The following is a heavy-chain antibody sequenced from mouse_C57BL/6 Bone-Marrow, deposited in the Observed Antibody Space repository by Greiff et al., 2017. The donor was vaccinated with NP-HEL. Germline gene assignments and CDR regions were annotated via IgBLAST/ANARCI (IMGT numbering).Heavy chain of an antibody. CDR1: GFTFSDFY. Sequence: EVKLVESGGGLVQSGRSLRLSCATSGFTFSDFYMEWVRQAPGKGLEWIAASRNKANDYTTEYSASVKGRFIVARDTSQSILYLQMNALRAEDTAIYYCARAPYDGSGLFAYWGQGTLVTVSA. D-gene: IGHD2-3*01. J-gene: IGHJ3*01. CDR2: SRNKANDYTT. CDR3: ARAPYDGSGLFAY. V-gene: IGHV7-1*01.